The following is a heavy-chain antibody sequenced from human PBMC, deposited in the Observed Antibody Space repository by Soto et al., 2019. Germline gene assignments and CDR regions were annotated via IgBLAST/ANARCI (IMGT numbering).Heavy chain of an antibody. CDR1: RDPFTSYY. D-gene: IGHD1-26*01. V-gene: IGHV1-46*01. J-gene: IGHJ5*02. CDR3: ARSSGGNFGIIIEGTNWFAP. CDR2: INPHGGST. Sequence: DSVKVSCKAPRDPFTSYYINWVRKPTGQGLEWIGVINPHGGSTVYAQKFPVRVTMNRDTSASTVSIELTCLRSDNTAVYYCARSSGGNFGIIIEGTNWFAPLGQGTLVTVSS.